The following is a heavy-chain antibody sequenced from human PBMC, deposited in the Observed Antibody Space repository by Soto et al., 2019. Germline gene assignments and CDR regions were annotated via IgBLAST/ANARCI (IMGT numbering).Heavy chain of an antibody. D-gene: IGHD6-19*01. CDR2: IIPIFGTA. V-gene: IGHV1-69*13. CDR3: ARDEYSSGWADYYYGMDV. Sequence: SVKVSCKASGYTFSNYYMHWVRQAPGQGLEWMGGIIPIFGTANYAQKFQGRVTITADESTSTAYMELSSLRSGDTAVYYCARDEYSSGWADYYYGMDVWGQGTTVTVS. J-gene: IGHJ6*02. CDR1: GYTFSNYY.